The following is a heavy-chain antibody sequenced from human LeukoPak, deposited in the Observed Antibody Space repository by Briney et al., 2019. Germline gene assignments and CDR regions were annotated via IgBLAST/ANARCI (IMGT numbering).Heavy chain of an antibody. CDR2: VSPPGGGT. Sequence: PGGSLRLSCGASGFTFSKHGMNWVRQAPGKGLEWLSGVSPPGGGTYYADSVRGRFTISRDNSKSTLSLQMNSLRAEGTAIYYCATYRQVLLPFESWGQGTLVTVSS. D-gene: IGHD2-8*02. V-gene: IGHV3-23*01. CDR1: GFTFSKHG. CDR3: ATYRQVLLPFES. J-gene: IGHJ4*02.